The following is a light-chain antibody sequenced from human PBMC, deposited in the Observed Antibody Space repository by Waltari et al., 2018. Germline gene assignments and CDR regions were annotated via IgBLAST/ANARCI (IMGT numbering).Light chain of an antibody. CDR1: QTISSY. CDR3: QQYNNWLWT. CDR2: AAT. V-gene: IGKV1-39*01. J-gene: IGKJ1*01. Sequence: DIQMTQSPSSLSTSVGDRVTITCRASQTISSYLNWYQQKPGKAPKLLIYAATNLQSGLTSRFSGSGSGTDFTLTISSLQSEDFAIYYCQQYNNWLWTFGQGTEVEIK.